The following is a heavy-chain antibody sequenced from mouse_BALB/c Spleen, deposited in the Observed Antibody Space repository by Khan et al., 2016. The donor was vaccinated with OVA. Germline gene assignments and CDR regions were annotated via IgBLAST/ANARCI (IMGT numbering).Heavy chain of an antibody. CDR3: TRSYRSDFDY. CDR2: INPHIGET. Sequence: EVQLQQSGPELVRPGASVKISCTASGYSFTGYFMNWVMQSHGKSLEWIGRINPHIGETFYNQRFKDKATLTVDESSSKAQMELRSLTSEDSAVYYCTRSYRSDFDYWGQGTTLTVSS. J-gene: IGHJ2*01. CDR1: GYSFTGYF. V-gene: IGHV1-20*01. D-gene: IGHD1-1*01.